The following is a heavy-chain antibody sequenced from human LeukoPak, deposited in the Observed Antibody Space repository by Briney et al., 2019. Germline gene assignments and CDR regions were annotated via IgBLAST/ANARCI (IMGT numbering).Heavy chain of an antibody. CDR2: TYYRSKWFY. J-gene: IGHJ5*02. Sequence: SQTLSLTCAISGDSVSSNSAAWNWIRQSPSRGLEWLGRTYYRSKWFYDYAGSVKSRITINPDTSRNQFSLQLNSVTPEDTAVYYCAGYSGSSEWLDPWGQGTLVTVSS. V-gene: IGHV6-1*01. D-gene: IGHD6-6*01. CDR1: GDSVSSNSAA. CDR3: AGYSGSSEWLDP.